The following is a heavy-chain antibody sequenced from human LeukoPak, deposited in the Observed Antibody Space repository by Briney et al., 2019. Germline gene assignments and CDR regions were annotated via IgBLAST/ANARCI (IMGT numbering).Heavy chain of an antibody. Sequence: SETLSLTCTVSGGSISSYHWSWIRQPAGKGLECIGHIFASGSTNYNPSLKSRVTISVDKSKNQFSLKLSSVTAADTAVYYCVRDSDGAAQFDPWGQGTLVTVSS. CDR2: IFASGST. D-gene: IGHD6-13*01. CDR3: VRDSDGAAQFDP. V-gene: IGHV4-4*07. CDR1: GGSISSYH. J-gene: IGHJ5*02.